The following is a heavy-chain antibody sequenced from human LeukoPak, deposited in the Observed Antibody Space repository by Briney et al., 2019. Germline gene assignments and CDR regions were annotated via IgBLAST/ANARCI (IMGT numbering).Heavy chain of an antibody. CDR3: ARDSTGPAFDP. J-gene: IGHJ5*02. CDR1: GASISSYY. CDR2: LQPSGAT. Sequence: PSETLSLTCIVSGASISSYYWSWIRHPAGKELEWIGRLQPSGATNYNPSLESRVTMSVDTSKNQFSLSLTSVTAADTAVYYCARDSTGPAFDPWGQGTLVTVSS. V-gene: IGHV4-4*07.